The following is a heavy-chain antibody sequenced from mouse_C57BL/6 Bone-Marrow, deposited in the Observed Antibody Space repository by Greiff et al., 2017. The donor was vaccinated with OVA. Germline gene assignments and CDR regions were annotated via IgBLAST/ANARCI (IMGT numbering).Heavy chain of an antibody. CDR3: ASAVFAY. V-gene: IGHV1-50*01. J-gene: IGHJ3*01. CDR1: GYTFTGYW. CDR2: IDPSDSYT. Sequence: QVQLQQPGAELVKPGASVKLSCKASGYTFTGYWMQWVKQRPGQGLEWIGEIDPSDSYTNYNQTFKGKATLTVDTSSSTAYMQLNSLTSEDAAVYYGASAVFAYWGQGTLVTVSA.